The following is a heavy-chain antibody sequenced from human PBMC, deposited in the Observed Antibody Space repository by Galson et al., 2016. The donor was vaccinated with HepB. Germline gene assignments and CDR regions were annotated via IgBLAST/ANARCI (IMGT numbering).Heavy chain of an antibody. D-gene: IGHD2-2*01. J-gene: IGHJ3*02. CDR3: AKEVFCSITRCNVRAFDM. CDR2: ISRSGGSA. V-gene: IGHV3-23*01. Sequence: SLRLSCAASEFTFSRYDMSWVRQAPGKGLEWVSAISRSGGSAYYAESVKGRFTISRDNSNNTVYLQMNSLGAEDTALYYCAKEVFCSITRCNVRAFDMGGQGTMVTVSS. CDR1: EFTFSRYD.